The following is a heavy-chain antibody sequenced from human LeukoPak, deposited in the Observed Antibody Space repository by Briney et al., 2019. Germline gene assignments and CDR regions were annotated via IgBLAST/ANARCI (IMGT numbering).Heavy chain of an antibody. V-gene: IGHV1-69*05. J-gene: IGHJ4*02. CDR3: ARQTDYDYVWGSYRSGFDY. Sequence: ASVKVSCKASGGSFSSYAISWVRQAPGQGLEWMGGIIPIFGTANYAQKFQGRVTITTDESTSTAYMELSSLRSEDTAVYYCARQTDYDYVWGSYRSGFDYWGQGTLVTVSS. D-gene: IGHD3-16*02. CDR2: IIPIFGTA. CDR1: GGSFSSYA.